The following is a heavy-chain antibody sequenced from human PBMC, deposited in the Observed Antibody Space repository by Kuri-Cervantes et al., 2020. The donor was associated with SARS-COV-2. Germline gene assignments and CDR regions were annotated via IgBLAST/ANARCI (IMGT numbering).Heavy chain of an antibody. D-gene: IGHD2-2*01. CDR1: GGTFSSYA. CDR2: IIPIFGTA. Sequence: SVKVSCKASGGTFSSYAISWVRQAPGQGLEWMGGIIPIFGTANYAQKFQGRVTITRDTSATTANMELSSLRSEDTAVYYCARVGYCGSMSCYLDPWGQGTLVTVSS. V-gene: IGHV1-69*05. CDR3: ARVGYCGSMSCYLDP. J-gene: IGHJ5*02.